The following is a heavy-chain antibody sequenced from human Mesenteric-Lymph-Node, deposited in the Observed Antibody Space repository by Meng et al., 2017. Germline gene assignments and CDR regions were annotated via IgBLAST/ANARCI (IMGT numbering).Heavy chain of an antibody. CDR3: ARGVLGSYWFDP. J-gene: IGHJ5*02. CDR2: IYYSGST. V-gene: IGHV4-59*01. D-gene: IGHD1-26*01. CDR1: GGSISSYY. Sequence: SETLSLTCIVSGGSISSYYWSWIRQPLGKRLEWIGYIYYSGSTNYNPSLRSRVTISIDTSKNQFSLKLRSVTAADTAVYYCARGVLGSYWFDPWGQGTLVTVSS.